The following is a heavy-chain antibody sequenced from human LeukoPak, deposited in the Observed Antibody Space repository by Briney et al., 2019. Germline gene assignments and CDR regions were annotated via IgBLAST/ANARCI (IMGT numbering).Heavy chain of an antibody. V-gene: IGHV4-34*12. Sequence: GSLRLSCAASGFTFSNAYMNWVRQSPGKGLEWIGEIFYTGGINYNPSLKSRVTMSVDTSNNQFSLNVNSVTAADTAIYYCAREVAAGSYKGFDYWGQGILVTVSS. J-gene: IGHJ4*02. D-gene: IGHD6-19*01. CDR1: GFTFSNAY. CDR3: AREVAAGSYKGFDY. CDR2: IFYTGGI.